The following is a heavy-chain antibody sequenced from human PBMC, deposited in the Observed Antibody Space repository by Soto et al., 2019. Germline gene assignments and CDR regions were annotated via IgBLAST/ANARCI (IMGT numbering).Heavy chain of an antibody. CDR3: ASNVQFRFDN. J-gene: IGHJ5*02. V-gene: IGHV4-34*01. CDR2: IHHSGST. CDR1: GGSFNDYN. Sequence: QVQLQQWGAGLLKPSETLSLTCAVFGGSFNDYNWNWIRLSPEKGPEWIGEIHHSGSTNHNPSLKSRITMSVDTSKSQFSLRLSSVTAADTAVYYCASNVQFRFDNWGQGILVTVSS. D-gene: IGHD6-19*01.